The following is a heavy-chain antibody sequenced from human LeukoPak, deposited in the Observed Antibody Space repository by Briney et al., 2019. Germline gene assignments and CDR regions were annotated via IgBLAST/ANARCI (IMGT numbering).Heavy chain of an antibody. CDR2: ISAYNGNT. CDR1: GYTFTSYG. J-gene: IGHJ3*02. CDR3: ARDAEYYYDSSGYPI. D-gene: IGHD3-22*01. Sequence: ASVKVSCKASGYTFTSYGISWVRQAPGQGLEWMGWISAYNGNTNYAQKLQGRVTMTTDTSTSTAYMELRCLRSDDTAVYYCARDAEYYYDSSGYPIWGQGTMVTVSS. V-gene: IGHV1-18*01.